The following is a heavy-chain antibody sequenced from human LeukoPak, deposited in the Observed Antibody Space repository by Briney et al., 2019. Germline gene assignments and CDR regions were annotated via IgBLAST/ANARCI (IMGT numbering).Heavy chain of an antibody. V-gene: IGHV4-34*01. CDR1: GGSFSGYY. Sequence: SETLSLTCAVYGGSFSGYYWSWIRQPPGKGLEWIGEINHSGSTNYNPSLKSRVTISVDTSKNQFSLKLSSVTAADTAVYYCGREVASSVHQWGQGTLVTVSS. CDR2: INHSGST. CDR3: GREVASSVHQ. J-gene: IGHJ4*02. D-gene: IGHD2-15*01.